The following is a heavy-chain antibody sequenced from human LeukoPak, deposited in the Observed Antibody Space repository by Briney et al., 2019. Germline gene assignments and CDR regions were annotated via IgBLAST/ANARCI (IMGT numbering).Heavy chain of an antibody. V-gene: IGHV4-59*01. CDR1: GGSISSYY. CDR2: IYYSGST. D-gene: IGHD6-6*01. Sequence: SETLSLTCTVSGGSISSYYWSWIRQPPGKSLEWIGYIYYSGSTNYNPSLKSRVTISVDTSKNQFSLKLSSVTAADTAVYYCARAGSYSSSSYYYYYYMDVWGKGTTVTVSS. J-gene: IGHJ6*03. CDR3: ARAGSYSSSSYYYYYYMDV.